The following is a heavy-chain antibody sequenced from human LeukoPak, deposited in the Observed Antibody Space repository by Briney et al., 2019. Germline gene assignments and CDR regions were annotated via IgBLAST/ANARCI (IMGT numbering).Heavy chain of an antibody. CDR1: GFTFSNYG. J-gene: IGHJ4*02. Sequence: PGGSLRLSCAASGFTFSNYGMHWVRQAPGEGLEWVAVIWHDGSQKYYTDSVRGRATISRDNSKNTLYLQMNSLRAEDTAVYYCAKDPRAVAGFDYWGQGTLVTVSS. CDR3: AKDPRAVAGFDY. V-gene: IGHV3-33*06. D-gene: IGHD6-19*01. CDR2: IWHDGSQK.